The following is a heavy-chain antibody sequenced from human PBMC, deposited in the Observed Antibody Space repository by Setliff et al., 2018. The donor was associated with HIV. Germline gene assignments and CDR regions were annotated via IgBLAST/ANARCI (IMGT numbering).Heavy chain of an antibody. CDR3: STWQVDINKDY. D-gene: IGHD2-15*01. CDR1: GVSISNYY. CDR2: IYTSGST. V-gene: IGHV4-4*07. J-gene: IGHJ4*02. Sequence: KASETLSLTCTVSGVSISNYYWSWMRQPAGKGLEWIGHIYTSGSTNYNPSLKSRVTMSADTSKNHFSLKLTSVTAADTAVYYCSTWQVDINKDYWGQGTLVTVSS.